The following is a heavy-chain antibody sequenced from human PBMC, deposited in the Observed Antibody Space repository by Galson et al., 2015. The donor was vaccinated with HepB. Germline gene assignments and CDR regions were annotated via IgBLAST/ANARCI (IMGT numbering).Heavy chain of an antibody. V-gene: IGHV1-69*06. CDR1: GGTFSSYA. CDR3: ARGVLNCSGGSCYSLYYHYGMDV. D-gene: IGHD2-15*01. CDR2: IIPIFGTA. J-gene: IGHJ6*02. Sequence: SVKVSCKASGGTFSSYAISWVRQAPGQGLEWMGGIIPIFGTANYAQKFQGRVTITADKSTSTAYMELSSLRSEDTAVYYCARGVLNCSGGSCYSLYYHYGMDVWGQGATVTVSS.